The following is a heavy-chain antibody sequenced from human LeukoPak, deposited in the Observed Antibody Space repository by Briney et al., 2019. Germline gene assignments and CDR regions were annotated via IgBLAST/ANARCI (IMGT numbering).Heavy chain of an antibody. CDR3: ARIEWERLGRAFDI. Sequence: GGSLRLSCAASGFAVSDNYMTWVRQAPGKGLEWVSSIYSAGATHYAESVKGRFTISRDNSKNTLYLQMNSLRAEDMAVYYCARIEWERLGRAFDIWGQGTMVTVSS. J-gene: IGHJ3*02. CDR2: IYSAGAT. D-gene: IGHD1-26*01. CDR1: GFAVSDNY. V-gene: IGHV3-53*01.